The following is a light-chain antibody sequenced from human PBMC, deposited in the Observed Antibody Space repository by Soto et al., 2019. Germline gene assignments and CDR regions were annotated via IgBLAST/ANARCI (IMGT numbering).Light chain of an antibody. CDR1: QSISSY. J-gene: IGKJ3*01. CDR3: QLTAMTPPR. V-gene: IGKV1-39*01. CDR2: KAS. Sequence: DIQINLSPSSLSASEGDRVTITCRASQSISSYLNWYQQKPGKAPKLLIYKASSLESGVPSRFSGSGSGTEITLTISSLQPDDFATYYCQLTAMTPPRFGHGSNVDI.